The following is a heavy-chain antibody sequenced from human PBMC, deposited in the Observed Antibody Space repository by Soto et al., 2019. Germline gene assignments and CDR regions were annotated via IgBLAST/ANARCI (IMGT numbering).Heavy chain of an antibody. J-gene: IGHJ6*03. Sequence: GESLKISCEASGYSFTTYWIGWVRQMPGKGLEWMGAIYSGDFDTRYSPSFQGQVTISADRSISTAYLQWSSLKASDTAMYYCARHRKDPMSARQGNYFYIYIWGKGNTVTVS. CDR1: GYSFTTYW. V-gene: IGHV5-51*01. D-gene: IGHD6-6*01. CDR3: ARHRKDPMSARQGNYFYIYI. CDR2: IYSGDFDT.